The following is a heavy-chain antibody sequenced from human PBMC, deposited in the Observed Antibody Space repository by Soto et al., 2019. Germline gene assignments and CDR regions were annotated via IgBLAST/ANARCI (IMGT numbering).Heavy chain of an antibody. CDR2: IIPMLGMS. D-gene: IGHD3-10*01. J-gene: IGHJ4*02. V-gene: IGHV1-69*02. CDR1: GDTFNFYT. Sequence: QVQLVQSGAEVKKPGSSVKVSCKASGDTFNFYTISWVRQAPGQGLEWMGRIIPMLGMSNYAQKFQDRVTIITDKSTSTAYMQLSSLRSEDTAMHYCATSYGSGSRPFDYWGQGTLVTVSS. CDR3: ATSYGSGSRPFDY.